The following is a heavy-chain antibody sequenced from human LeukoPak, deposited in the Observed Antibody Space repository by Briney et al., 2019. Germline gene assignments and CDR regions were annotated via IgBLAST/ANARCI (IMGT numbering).Heavy chain of an antibody. CDR3: ARAELFGGIPYYFDY. Sequence: SVKVSCKASGGTFSSYAISWVRQAPGQGLEWMGGIIPIFGTANYAQKFQGRVTITADESTSTAYMELSSLRSEDTAVYYCARAELFGGIPYYFDYWAREPWSPSPQ. CDR2: IIPIFGTA. D-gene: IGHD3-10*01. J-gene: IGHJ4*02. CDR1: GGTFSSYA. V-gene: IGHV1-69*13.